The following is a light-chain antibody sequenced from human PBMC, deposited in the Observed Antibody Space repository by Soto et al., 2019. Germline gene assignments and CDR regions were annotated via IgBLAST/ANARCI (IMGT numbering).Light chain of an antibody. CDR2: GAS. Sequence: EIGMTQSQATLSVFPGARATLSCRASRSVSSNLTWYQKNPGQAPRLLIYGASTRTTGIPARFSGSVSGTEFTLTISSLQSEDFAVYYCQQYNNWITFGQGTRLEIK. V-gene: IGKV3-15*01. CDR3: QQYNNWIT. CDR1: RSVSSN. J-gene: IGKJ5*01.